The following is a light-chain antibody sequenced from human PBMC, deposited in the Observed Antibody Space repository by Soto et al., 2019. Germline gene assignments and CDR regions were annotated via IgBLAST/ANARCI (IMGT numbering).Light chain of an antibody. CDR3: HQSYDIPT. CDR2: AAS. Sequence: DIQMTQSPSSLSAFVGDRVPLPCRASLTISSYFNWYQKKSGKAPKLLLSAASSLESGVPPRFSGSGSGTDFTLTITSLQPEDFATYYCHQSYDIPTFGQGTRLEIK. V-gene: IGKV1-39*01. J-gene: IGKJ5*01. CDR1: LTISSY.